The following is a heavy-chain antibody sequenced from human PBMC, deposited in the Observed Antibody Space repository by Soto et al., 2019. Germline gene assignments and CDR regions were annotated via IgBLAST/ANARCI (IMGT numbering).Heavy chain of an antibody. V-gene: IGHV3-21*01. D-gene: IGHD4-4*01. CDR2: ISGSGNYT. J-gene: IGHJ4*02. CDR3: AREGINNYNEYYFGS. CDR1: GFTFSTYS. Sequence: GGSLRLSCAASGFTFSTYSMNWVRQAPEKGLEWVSSISGSGNYTHYADFLRGRFTISRDNAKTSLYLQMNSLRAEDTAVYYCAREGINNYNEYYFGSWGQGTVVTVSS.